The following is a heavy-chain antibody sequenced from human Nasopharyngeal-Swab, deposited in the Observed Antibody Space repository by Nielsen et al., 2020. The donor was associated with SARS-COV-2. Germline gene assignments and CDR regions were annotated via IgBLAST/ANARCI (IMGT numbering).Heavy chain of an antibody. CDR2: IYYSGST. D-gene: IGHD1-26*01. CDR3: AGVGATRSLDY. V-gene: IGHV4-59*01. CDR1: GGPISSYY. J-gene: IGHJ4*02. Sequence: SETLSLTCTVSGGPISSYYWSWIRQPPGKGLEWIGYIYYSGSTNYNPSLKSRVTISVDTSKNQFSLKLSSVTAADTAVYYCAGVGATRSLDYWGQGTLVTVSS.